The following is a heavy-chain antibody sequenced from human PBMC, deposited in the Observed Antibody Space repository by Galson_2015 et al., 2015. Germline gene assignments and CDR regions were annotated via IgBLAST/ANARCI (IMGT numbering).Heavy chain of an antibody. CDR3: GREGGGGKGTGVY. CDR1: GFTFSTYS. Sequence: SLRLSCAASGFTFSTYSMNWVRQAPGKGLEWVSYITGTSSNIYYADSVKGRFTISRDNAKNSLYLQMNSLRAEDTGVYYCGREGGGGKGTGVYWGQGTLVTVSS. J-gene: IGHJ4*02. D-gene: IGHD3-16*01. V-gene: IGHV3-48*01. CDR2: ITGTSSNI.